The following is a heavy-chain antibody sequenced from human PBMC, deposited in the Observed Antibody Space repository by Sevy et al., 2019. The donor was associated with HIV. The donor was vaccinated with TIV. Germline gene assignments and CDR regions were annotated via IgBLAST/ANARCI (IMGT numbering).Heavy chain of an antibody. CDR1: GFTFSSYS. D-gene: IGHD2-15*01. V-gene: IGHV3-48*02. J-gene: IGHJ5*02. CDR3: ARVRVLKVMVVEGWFDP. CDR2: ISSSSSTI. Sequence: GGSLRLSCAASGFTFSSYSMNWVRQAPGKGLGWVSYISSSSSTIYYADSVKGRFTISRDNAKNSLYLQMNSLRDEDTAVYYCARVRVLKVMVVEGWFDPWGQGTLVTVSS.